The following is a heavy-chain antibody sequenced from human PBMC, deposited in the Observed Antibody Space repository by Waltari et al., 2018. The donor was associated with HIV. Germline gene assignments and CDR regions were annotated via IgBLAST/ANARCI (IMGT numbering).Heavy chain of an antibody. J-gene: IGHJ4*02. Sequence: EVQLLESGGGLVQPGGSLRLPCAALGLTFRGAAMRWARQAPGKGLEWVSASSGSGGSTYYADSVKGRFTISRDNSKNTLYLQMNSLRAEDTAVYYCAKRGQRDYFDYWGQGTLVTVSS. CDR3: AKRGQRDYFDY. V-gene: IGHV3-23*01. CDR1: GLTFRGAA. CDR2: SSGSGGST. D-gene: IGHD6-25*01.